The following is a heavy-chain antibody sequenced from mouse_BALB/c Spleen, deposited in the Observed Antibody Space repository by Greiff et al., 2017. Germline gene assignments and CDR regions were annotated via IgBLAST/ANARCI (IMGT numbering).Heavy chain of an antibody. J-gene: IGHJ2*01. CDR3: TGYGSSYGY. V-gene: IGHV1S22*01. Sequence: GAELVRPGASVKLSCKALGYTFTDYEMHWVKQRPGQGLEWIGNIYPGSGSTNYDEKFKSKATLTVDTSSSTAYMQLSSLTSEDSAVYYCTGYGSSYGYWGQGTTLTVSS. D-gene: IGHD1-1*01. CDR1: GYTFTDYE. CDR2: IYPGSGST.